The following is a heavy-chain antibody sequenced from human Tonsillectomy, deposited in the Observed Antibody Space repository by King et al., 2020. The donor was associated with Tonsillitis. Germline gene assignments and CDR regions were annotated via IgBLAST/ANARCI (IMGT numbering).Heavy chain of an antibody. Sequence: VQLQESGPGLVKPSETLSLTCTVSGGSISSYYWSWIRQPAGKGLEWIGRIYTSGSTNYNPSLKSRVTMSVDTSKNQFSLKLSPVTAADTAVYYCARVRRSSGYFEQPDFDYWGQGTLVTVSS. J-gene: IGHJ4*02. V-gene: IGHV4-4*07. CDR3: ARVRRSSGYFEQPDFDY. CDR1: GGSISSYY. CDR2: IYTSGST. D-gene: IGHD3-22*01.